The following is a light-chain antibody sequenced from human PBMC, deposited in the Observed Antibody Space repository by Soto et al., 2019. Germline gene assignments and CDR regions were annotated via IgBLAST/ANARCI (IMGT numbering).Light chain of an antibody. CDR2: WAS. CDR1: QSIFYSSNNKNY. CDR3: QQYYSSPTWT. V-gene: IGKV4-1*01. Sequence: DILMTQSPDSLAVSLGERATINCKSSQSIFYSSNNKNYLAWYQQKPGQPPKLLIYWASTRESGVPDRFSGSGSETDFTLTISSLQAEDVAIYYCQQYYSSPTWTFGQGTKV. J-gene: IGKJ1*01.